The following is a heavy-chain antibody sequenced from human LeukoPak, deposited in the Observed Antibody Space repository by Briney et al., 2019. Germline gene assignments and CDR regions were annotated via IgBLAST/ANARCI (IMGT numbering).Heavy chain of an antibody. CDR1: GFTFSSYW. Sequence: GGSLRLSCAASGFTFSSYWMSWVRQAPGKGLEWVANIKQDGSEKYYVDSVKGRFTISRDNAKNSLYVQMNSLRAEDTAVYYCARDADTSEHFSWLDLWGQGTLVTVSS. CDR2: IKQDGSEK. D-gene: IGHD3-22*01. V-gene: IGHV3-7*01. CDR3: ARDADTSEHFSWLDL. J-gene: IGHJ5*02.